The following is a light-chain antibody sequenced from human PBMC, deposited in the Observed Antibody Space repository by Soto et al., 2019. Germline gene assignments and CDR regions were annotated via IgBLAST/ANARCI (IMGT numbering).Light chain of an antibody. CDR3: TPYVGNDIWV. V-gene: IGLV2-8*01. Sequence: QSVLTQPPSASGSPGQSVTISCTGTSSDVGAYKYVSWYQQYPGKAPKLMIYEVTKRPSGVPDRFSGCKSGNTASLTVCGLQAEAEADYYRTPYVGNDIWVFGGGTKLTVL. CDR1: SSDVGAYKY. CDR2: EVT. J-gene: IGLJ3*02.